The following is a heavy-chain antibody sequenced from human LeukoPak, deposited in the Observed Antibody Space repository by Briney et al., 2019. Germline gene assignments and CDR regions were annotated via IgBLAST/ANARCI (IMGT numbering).Heavy chain of an antibody. CDR2: IVNGASGT. CDR1: GFTFSAYA. D-gene: IGHD3-16*01. CDR3: ANRPQKKGGPSVDY. J-gene: IGHJ4*02. Sequence: PGGSLRLSCAASGFTFSAYAMSWVRQAPGKGLEWVSTIVNGASGTYYADSVKGRFTISRDNSKNTLYLQMNSLRADDTAVYYCANRPQKKGGPSVDYGAQEPLVTFPS. V-gene: IGHV3-23*05.